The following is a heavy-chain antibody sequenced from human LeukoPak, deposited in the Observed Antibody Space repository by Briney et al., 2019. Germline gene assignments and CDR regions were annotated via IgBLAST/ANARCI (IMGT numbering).Heavy chain of an antibody. Sequence: SETLSLTCTVSGGSISDYFWSWIRQPPGKGLEWIGYVYNSGNTNYNPFLKSRVTISVDTSKNQFSLKLSSVTAADTAVYYCARRGYYMDVWGKGITVTVSS. V-gene: IGHV4-59*01. CDR2: VYNSGNT. J-gene: IGHJ6*03. CDR3: ARRGYYMDV. CDR1: GGSISDYF.